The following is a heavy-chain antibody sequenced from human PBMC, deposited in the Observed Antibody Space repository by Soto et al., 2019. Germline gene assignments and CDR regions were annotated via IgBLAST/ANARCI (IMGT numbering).Heavy chain of an antibody. CDR3: ARRGDGYKGGYYYYCMDV. CDR1: GGSISSSSYY. CDR2: IYYSGST. D-gene: IGHD5-12*01. J-gene: IGHJ6*02. V-gene: IGHV4-39*01. Sequence: SETLSLTCTVSGGSISSSSYYWGWIRQPPGKGLEWIGSIYYSGSTYYNPSLKSRVTISVDTSKNQFSLKLSSVTAADTAVYYCARRGDGYKGGYYYYCMDVWGQGTTVTVSS.